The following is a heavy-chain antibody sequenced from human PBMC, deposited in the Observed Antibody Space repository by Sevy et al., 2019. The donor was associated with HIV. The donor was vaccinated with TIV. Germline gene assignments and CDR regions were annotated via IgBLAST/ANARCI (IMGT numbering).Heavy chain of an antibody. CDR1: GGTFRSYI. Sequence: ASVKVSCKASGGTFRSYITSWVRQAPGQGLEWMGGITPALCATNYARNFKDRVTITADESTNTVYMELRGLRSEDTAVYFCARWSISLDYWGQGTLVTVSS. CDR3: ARWSISLDY. D-gene: IGHD3-3*02. CDR2: ITPALCAT. V-gene: IGHV1-69*13. J-gene: IGHJ4*02.